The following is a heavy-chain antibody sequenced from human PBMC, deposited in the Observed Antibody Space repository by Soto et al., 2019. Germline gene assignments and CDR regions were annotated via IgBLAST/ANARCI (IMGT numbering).Heavy chain of an antibody. V-gene: IGHV3-23*01. CDR2: ISGSGGST. J-gene: IGHJ4*02. Sequence: EVQLLESGGGLVQPGGSLTLSCAASGFTCSSYAMSWVRQAPGKGLELVSAISGSGGSTYYADSVKGRFTISRDNSKNTLYLQMNSLRAEDTAVYYCAKRGAAAGTFDYWGQGTLVTVSS. D-gene: IGHD6-13*01. CDR3: AKRGAAAGTFDY. CDR1: GFTCSSYA.